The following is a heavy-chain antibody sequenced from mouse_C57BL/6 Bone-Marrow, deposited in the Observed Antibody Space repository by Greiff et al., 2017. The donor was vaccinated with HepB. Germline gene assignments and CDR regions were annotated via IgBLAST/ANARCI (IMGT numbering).Heavy chain of an antibody. V-gene: IGHV1-7*01. CDR1: GFTFNSYW. CDR3: ASLAGVEGYHY. D-gene: IGHD3-1*01. J-gene: IGHJ4*01. Sequence: VQLQQSGAELAKPGASVKLSCKASGFTFNSYWMHWVKQRPGQGLEWIGNINPSSGYTKYNQKFKDKATLTADKSSSTAYMQLSSLTSEDSAVYYCASLAGVEGYHYWGQGTSVTVSS. CDR2: INPSSGYT.